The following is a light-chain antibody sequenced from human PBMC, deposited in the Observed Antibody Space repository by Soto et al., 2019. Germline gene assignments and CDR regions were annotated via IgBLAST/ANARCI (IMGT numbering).Light chain of an antibody. J-gene: IGKJ2*01. CDR2: GAF. Sequence: EIVMTQSPATLCVSPGERATLSCRASQSVSSNLAWYQQKPGQARRLLVYGAFTTATGIPSRFSGSGSGTECTLTISSLQSEDFAVYYCQQYNNWPPKYTFGQGTKLEIK. CDR3: QQYNNWPPKYT. V-gene: IGKV3-15*01. CDR1: QSVSSN.